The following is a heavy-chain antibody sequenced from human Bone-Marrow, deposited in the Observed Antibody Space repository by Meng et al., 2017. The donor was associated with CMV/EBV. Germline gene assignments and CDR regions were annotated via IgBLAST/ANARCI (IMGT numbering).Heavy chain of an antibody. Sequence: SETLSLTCTVSGGSISSYYWSWIRQPPGKGLEWIGYIYYSGSTNYNPSLKSRVTISVDTSKNQFSLKLSSVIAADTAVYYCARDLLAAFGVVTLYYYYGMDVWGQGTTVTVSS. V-gene: IGHV4-59*12. CDR2: IYYSGST. J-gene: IGHJ6*02. CDR3: ARDLLAAFGVVTLYYYYGMDV. CDR1: GGSISSYY. D-gene: IGHD3-3*01.